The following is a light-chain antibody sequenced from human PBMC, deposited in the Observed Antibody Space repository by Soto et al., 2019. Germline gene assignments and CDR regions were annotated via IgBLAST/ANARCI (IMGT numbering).Light chain of an antibody. CDR2: EVR. CDR1: SRDVGGYNY. V-gene: IGLV2-14*01. J-gene: IGLJ3*02. CDR3: SSYTSSNTGV. Sequence: QSVLTQPASVSGSPGQAITIACTGTSRDVGGYNYVSWYQQHPCKAPKVMIYEVRNRPAGISNRFSGSKSGNTASLTMSGLQAEDEADYYCSSYTSSNTGVFGGGTKVTVL.